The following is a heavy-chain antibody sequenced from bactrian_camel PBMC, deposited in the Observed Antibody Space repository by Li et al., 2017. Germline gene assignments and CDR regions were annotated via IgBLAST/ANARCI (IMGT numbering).Heavy chain of an antibody. CDR2: IADDGI. CDR3: AADLVDRWFERLG. CDR1: EYLFTSYR. D-gene: IGHD6*01. Sequence: VQLVESGGGSVQAGGSLRLSCAAHEYLFTSYRMGWFRQAPGKERELVSIIADDGINYADPVKGRFTISRDNAKNTLYLQMNSLKTDDTAVYYCAADLVDRWFERLGRGQGTQVTVS. J-gene: IGHJ4*01. V-gene: IGHV3S53*01.